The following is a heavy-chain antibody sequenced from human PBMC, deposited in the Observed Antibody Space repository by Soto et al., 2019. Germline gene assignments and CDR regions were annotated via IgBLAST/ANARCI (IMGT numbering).Heavy chain of an antibody. CDR2: INAGNGNT. CDR1: GYTFTSYA. D-gene: IGHD1-26*01. V-gene: IGHV1-3*01. J-gene: IGHJ4*02. CDR3: ARVYTAYSGSLLLFDY. Sequence: GASVKVSCKASGYTFTSYAMHWVRQAPGQRLEWMGWINAGNGNTKYSQKFQGRVTITRDTSASTAYMELSSLRSEDTAVYYCARVYTAYSGSLLLFDYWGQGTLVTVSS.